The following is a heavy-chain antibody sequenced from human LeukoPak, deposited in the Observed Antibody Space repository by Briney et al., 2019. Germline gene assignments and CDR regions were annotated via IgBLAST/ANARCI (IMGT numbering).Heavy chain of an antibody. J-gene: IGHJ6*03. D-gene: IGHD4-17*01. CDR3: ARDAARGYGNYYYYMDV. CDR2: ISSNGGST. CDR1: GFTFSSYA. V-gene: IGHV3-64*01. Sequence: GGSLRLSCAASGFTFSSYAMHWVRQAPGKGLEYVSAISSNGGSTYYANSVKGRFTISRDNSKNTLYLQMGSLRAEDMAVYYCARDAARGYGNYYYYMDVWGKGTTVTISS.